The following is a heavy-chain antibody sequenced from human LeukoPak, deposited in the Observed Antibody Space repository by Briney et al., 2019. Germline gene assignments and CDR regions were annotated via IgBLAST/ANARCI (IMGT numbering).Heavy chain of an antibody. CDR2: ISAYNGNT. CDR3: ARAYVTMIVVVITPSEAWFDP. D-gene: IGHD3-22*01. CDR1: GYTFTSYG. V-gene: IGHV1-18*01. Sequence: ASVKVSCKASGYTFTSYGISWVRQAPGQGLEWMGWISAYNGNTNYAQKLQGRVTMTTDTSASTAYMELRSLRSDDTAVYYCARAYVTMIVVVITPSEAWFDPWGQGTLVTVSS. J-gene: IGHJ5*02.